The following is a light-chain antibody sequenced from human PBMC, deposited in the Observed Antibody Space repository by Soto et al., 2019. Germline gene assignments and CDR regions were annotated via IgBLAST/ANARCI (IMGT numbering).Light chain of an antibody. CDR2: DVS. J-gene: IGLJ1*01. V-gene: IGLV2-14*03. CDR3: SSYTSSSTYV. CDR1: SSDVGGYNY. Sequence: QSVLTQPASVSGSPGQSITMSCTGTSSDVGGYNYVSWYQQHPGKAPKLMIFDVSNGPSGVSNRFSGSKSGNTASLAISGLQAEDEADYYCSSYTSSSTYVFGTGTKVTVL.